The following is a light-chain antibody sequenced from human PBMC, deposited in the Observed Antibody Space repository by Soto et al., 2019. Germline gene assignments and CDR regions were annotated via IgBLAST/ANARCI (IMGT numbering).Light chain of an antibody. CDR1: SSNIGSNT. CDR3: AAWDDSVYGHV. Sequence: QSVLTQPPSASGTPGQRVTISCSGSSSNIGSNTVNWYQQLPGTAPKLLIYSNNQRPSGVPDRFSGSKSGTSASLAISGLQSEDEADYYSAAWDDSVYGHVFGTVTKVTVL. V-gene: IGLV1-44*01. CDR2: SNN. J-gene: IGLJ1*01.